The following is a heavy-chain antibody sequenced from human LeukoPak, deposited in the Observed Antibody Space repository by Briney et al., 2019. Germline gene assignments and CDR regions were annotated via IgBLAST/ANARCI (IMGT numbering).Heavy chain of an antibody. V-gene: IGHV4-61*02. CDR1: GGSISSGSYY. CDR3: ARSPGAMYFDY. D-gene: IGHD2-2*01. J-gene: IGHJ4*02. CDR2: IYTSGTT. Sequence: SATQSLTCTVSGGSISSGSYYWSWHRQPAGTELEWFGRIYTSGTTNYNPSLKSRVTISIETSKNQFSLNLSSVTAADTAMYYSARSPGAMYFDYWGQGTLVTVSS.